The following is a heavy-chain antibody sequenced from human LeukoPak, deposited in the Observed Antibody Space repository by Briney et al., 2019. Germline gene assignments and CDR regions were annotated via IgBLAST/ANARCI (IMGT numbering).Heavy chain of an antibody. D-gene: IGHD2-2*01. CDR2: ISAYNGNT. CDR1: GYTFTSYG. V-gene: IGHV1-18*01. CDR3: ARDLVVPAALPDAFDI. Sequence: PQASVKVSCKASGYTFTSYGISWVRQAPGQGLEWMGWISAYNGNTNYAQKLQGRVTMTTDTSTSTAYMELRSLRSDDTAVYYCARDLVVPAALPDAFDIWGQGTMVAVSS. J-gene: IGHJ3*02.